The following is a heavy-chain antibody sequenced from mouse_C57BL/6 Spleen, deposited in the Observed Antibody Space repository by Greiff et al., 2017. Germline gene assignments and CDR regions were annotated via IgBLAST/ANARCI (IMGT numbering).Heavy chain of an antibody. CDR3: ARENNYSNFWYFDV. Sequence: VQLQQPGAELVKPGASVKLSCKASGYTFTSYWMHWVKQRPGQGLEWIGMIHPNSGSTNYNEKFKSKATLTVDKSSSTAYMQLSSLTSEDSAVYYCARENNYSNFWYFDVWGTGTTVTVSS. V-gene: IGHV1-64*01. J-gene: IGHJ1*03. CDR1: GYTFTSYW. CDR2: IHPNSGST. D-gene: IGHD2-5*01.